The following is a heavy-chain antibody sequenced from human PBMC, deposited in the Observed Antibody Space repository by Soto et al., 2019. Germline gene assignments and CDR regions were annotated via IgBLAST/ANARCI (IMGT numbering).Heavy chain of an antibody. Sequence: LRLSCAASGFTFSSYSMNWVRQAPGKGLEWVSSISSSSSYIYYADSVKGRFTISRDNAKNSLYLQMNSLRAEDTAVYYCARDSSDYYYGMDVWGQGTTVTVSS. CDR3: ARDSSDYYYGMDV. CDR2: ISSSSSYI. CDR1: GFTFSSYS. V-gene: IGHV3-21*01. J-gene: IGHJ6*02.